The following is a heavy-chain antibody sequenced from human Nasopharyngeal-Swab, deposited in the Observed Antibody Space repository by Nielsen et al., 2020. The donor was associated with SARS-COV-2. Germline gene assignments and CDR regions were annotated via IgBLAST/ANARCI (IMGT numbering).Heavy chain of an antibody. D-gene: IGHD6-13*01. CDR2: IIPIFGTA. CDR3: ARDAKAAADYFDY. V-gene: IGHV1-69*13. CDR1: GGTFSSYA. Sequence: SVKVSCKASGGTFSSYAISWVRQAPGQGLEWMGGIIPIFGTANYAQKFQGRVMITADESTSTAYMELSSLRSEDTAVYYCARDAKAAADYFDYWGQGTLVTVSS. J-gene: IGHJ4*02.